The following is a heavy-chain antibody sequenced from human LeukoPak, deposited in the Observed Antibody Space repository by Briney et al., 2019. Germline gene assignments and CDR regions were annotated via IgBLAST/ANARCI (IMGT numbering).Heavy chain of an antibody. CDR3: AKDLGWGTLQQWLETGVHSVFDY. J-gene: IGHJ4*02. Sequence: GGSLRLSCAASGFTFSSYSMNWVRQAPGKGQEWVSSISSSSYIYYADSVKGRFTISRDNAKNSLYLQMNSLRAEDTAVYYCAKDLGWGTLQQWLETGVHSVFDYWGQGTLVTVSS. V-gene: IGHV3-21*01. CDR1: GFTFSSYS. D-gene: IGHD6-19*01. CDR2: ISSSSYI.